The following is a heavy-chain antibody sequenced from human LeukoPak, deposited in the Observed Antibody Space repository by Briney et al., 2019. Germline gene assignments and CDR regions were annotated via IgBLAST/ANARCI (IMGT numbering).Heavy chain of an antibody. CDR1: GFTFSSYE. J-gene: IGHJ4*02. V-gene: IGHV3-48*03. Sequence: GGSLRPSCAASGFTFSSYEMNWVRQAPGKGLEWVSYISSSGSTIYYADSVKGRFTISRDNAKNSLYLQTNSLRAEDTAVYYCARDPHSSSWYVSDYWGQGTLVTVSS. CDR3: ARDPHSSSWYVSDY. D-gene: IGHD6-13*01. CDR2: ISSSGSTI.